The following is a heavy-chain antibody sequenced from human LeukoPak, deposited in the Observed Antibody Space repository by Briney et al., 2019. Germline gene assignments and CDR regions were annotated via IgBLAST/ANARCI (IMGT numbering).Heavy chain of an antibody. CDR2: IYYSGST. CDR3: AGGVAGVLDY. D-gene: IGHD6-19*01. J-gene: IGHJ4*02. CDR1: GGSISSYY. V-gene: IGHV4-59*12. Sequence: SETLSLTCTVSGGSISSYYWSWIRQPPGKGLEWIGYIYYSGSTNYNPSLKSRVTISVDTSKNQFSLKLSSVTAADTAVYYCAGGVAGVLDYWGQGTLVTVSS.